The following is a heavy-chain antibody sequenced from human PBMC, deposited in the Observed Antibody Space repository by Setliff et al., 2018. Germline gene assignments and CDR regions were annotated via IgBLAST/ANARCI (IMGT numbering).Heavy chain of an antibody. V-gene: IGHV4-59*01. D-gene: IGHD3-10*01. CDR3: ARDRSTVIRGVTSFFYYYMDV. CDR2: VYYSGLT. Sequence: SETLSLTCTVSGGSISTYYWSWIRQPPGKGLEFIGYVYYSGLTNYDPSLKSRVTMSVDSSKNQFSLKLSSVTAADTAVYYCARDRSTVIRGVTSFFYYYMDVWGGGTTVTVSS. CDR1: GGSISTYY. J-gene: IGHJ6*03.